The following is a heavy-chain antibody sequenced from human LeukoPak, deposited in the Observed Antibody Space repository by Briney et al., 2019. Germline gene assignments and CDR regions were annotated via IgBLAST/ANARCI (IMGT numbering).Heavy chain of an antibody. J-gene: IGHJ6*02. Sequence: GGSLRLSCAASGFTFSTYGMHWVRQPPGKGRGWVGIIWYDGSNKYYGDSVKGRFSISRDNSKNTLYLQMNSLRAEDTAVYYCASQPYTSTWTCMDVWGQGTTVTVSS. CDR3: ASQPYTSTWTCMDV. V-gene: IGHV3-33*01. D-gene: IGHD6-13*01. CDR1: GFTFSTYG. CDR2: IWYDGSNK.